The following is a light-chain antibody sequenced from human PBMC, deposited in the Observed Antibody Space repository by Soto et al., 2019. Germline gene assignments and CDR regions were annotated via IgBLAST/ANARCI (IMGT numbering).Light chain of an antibody. J-gene: IGKJ3*01. CDR1: QGISNY. V-gene: IGKV1-27*01. Sequence: DIQMTQSPSSLSASVGDRVTITCRASQGISNYVAWYQQRPGKAPQLLIYAASTLQSGVPSRFSGSESGTDFTLTISGLQPEDAATYYCQKYDSAPVFTFGPGTKVESK. CDR3: QKYDSAPVFT. CDR2: AAS.